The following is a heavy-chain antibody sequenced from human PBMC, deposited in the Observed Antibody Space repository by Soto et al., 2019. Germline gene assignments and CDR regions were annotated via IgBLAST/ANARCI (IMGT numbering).Heavy chain of an antibody. V-gene: IGHV5-51*01. CDR3: ARESTYYDILTGYYSGYYFDY. D-gene: IGHD3-9*01. CDR2: IYPGDSDT. CDR1: GYSFTSYW. Sequence: GESLKISCKGSGYSFTSYWIGWVRQMPGKGLEWMGIIYPGDSDTRYSPSFQGQVTISADKSISTAYLQWSSLKASDTAMYYCARESTYYDILTGYYSGYYFDYWGQGTLVTVSS. J-gene: IGHJ4*02.